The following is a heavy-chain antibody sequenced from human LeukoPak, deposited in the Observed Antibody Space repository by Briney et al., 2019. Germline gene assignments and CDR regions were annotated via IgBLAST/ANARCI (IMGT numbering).Heavy chain of an antibody. J-gene: IGHJ4*02. CDR3: ARAVTFGSGWTNYYFDY. V-gene: IGHV4-59*01. Sequence: PSETLSLTCTVSGGSITSSYWSWIRQPPGKGLEWIGYIYHSGSTSYNPSLKSRVTISVDTSKNQFSLKLSSVTAADTAVYYCARAVTFGSGWTNYYFDYWGQGTLVTVSS. CDR2: IYHSGST. CDR1: GGSITSSY. D-gene: IGHD6-19*01.